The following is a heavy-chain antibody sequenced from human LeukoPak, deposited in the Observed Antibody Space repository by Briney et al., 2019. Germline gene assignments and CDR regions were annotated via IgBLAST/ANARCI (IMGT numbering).Heavy chain of an antibody. CDR1: GFTFDDYG. CDR2: INWNGGST. J-gene: IGHJ6*02. D-gene: IGHD3-22*01. CDR3: ARDVGYYDSSGYLFFGMDV. V-gene: IGHV3-20*01. Sequence: GGSLRLSCAASGFTFDDYGMSWVRQAPGKGLEWVSGINWNGGSTGYADSVKGRFTISRDNAKNSLYLQMNSLRAEDTALYHCARDVGYYDSSGYLFFGMDVWGQGTTVTVSS.